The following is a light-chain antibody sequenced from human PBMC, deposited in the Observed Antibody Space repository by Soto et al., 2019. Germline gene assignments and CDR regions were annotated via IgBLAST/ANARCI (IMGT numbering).Light chain of an antibody. J-gene: IGKJ1*01. CDR1: ASLTSGY. V-gene: IGKV3-20*01. CDR3: QQYGSSAWT. CDR2: DAS. Sequence: IVFTQSPGTLSLYTGERATLSFGASASLTSGYIAWYQQKPGQAPSRRMLDASSRATGIPDRLSGSGSGTDFTLIIIRMVHADFVVYYCQQYGSSAWTFGQGTKVDNK.